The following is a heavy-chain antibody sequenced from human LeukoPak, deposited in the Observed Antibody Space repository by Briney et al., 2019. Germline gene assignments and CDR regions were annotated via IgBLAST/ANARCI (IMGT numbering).Heavy chain of an antibody. Sequence: QPGGSLRLSCAASGFTFSTYWMTWVRQAPGKGLEWVANIKEDGSEKNYVDSVKGRFTISRDNAKNSLYLQMNSLRAEDTAVYYCAREMTQYSSSWYYFDYWGQGTLVTVSS. CDR1: GFTFSTYW. D-gene: IGHD6-13*01. CDR2: IKEDGSEK. J-gene: IGHJ4*02. V-gene: IGHV3-7*01. CDR3: AREMTQYSSSWYYFDY.